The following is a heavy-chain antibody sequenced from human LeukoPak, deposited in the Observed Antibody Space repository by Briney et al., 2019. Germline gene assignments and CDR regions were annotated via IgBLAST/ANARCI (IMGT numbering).Heavy chain of an antibody. CDR2: IREDGSEK. CDR3: ARDGRGGHNDC. CDR1: GFSLSSNC. V-gene: IGHV3-7*01. D-gene: IGHD1-1*01. Sequence: GGSLRLSCAASGFSLSSNCMSWVRQPPGKWREWVANIREDGSEKKYVDSVKGRFTISRDNAKNSLYLQMNSLRAEDTAVYYCARDGRGGHNDCWGQGTLVTVSS. J-gene: IGHJ4*02.